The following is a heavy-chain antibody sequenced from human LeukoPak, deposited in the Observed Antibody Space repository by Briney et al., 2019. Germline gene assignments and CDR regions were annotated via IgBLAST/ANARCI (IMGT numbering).Heavy chain of an antibody. CDR1: GASISDSH. Sequence: SETLSLTCTVSGASISDSHWSWIRQPPGKGLEWIGYIYTSGGSVYNPSLLGRVSISADMSKNQFSLNVNSVTAADTAVYFCARHPIVFGGSSGAFDIWGQGAMVTVTS. CDR2: IYTSGGS. CDR3: ARHPIVFGGSSGAFDI. J-gene: IGHJ3*02. D-gene: IGHD3-16*01. V-gene: IGHV4-4*09.